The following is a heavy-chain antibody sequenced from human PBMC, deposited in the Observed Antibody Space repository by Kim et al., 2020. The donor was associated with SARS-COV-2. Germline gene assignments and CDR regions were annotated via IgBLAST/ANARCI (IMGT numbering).Heavy chain of an antibody. D-gene: IGHD3-3*01. J-gene: IGHJ4*02. CDR2: ITSDGGFT. V-gene: IGHV3-64D*06. CDR3: VKDRLRFLEWSFDY. CDR1: GFTFSTYT. Sequence: GGSLRLSCSASGFTFSTYTMHWVRQAPGKGLEYVAAITSDGGFTYYADSVKGRFTISRDNSKNTLYLQMSSLRVEDTAVYYCVKDRLRFLEWSFDYWGQGTLVTVSS.